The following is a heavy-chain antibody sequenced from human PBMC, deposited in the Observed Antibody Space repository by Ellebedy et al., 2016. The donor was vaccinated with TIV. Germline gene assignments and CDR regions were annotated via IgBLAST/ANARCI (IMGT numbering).Heavy chain of an antibody. CDR3: AGVDDIAAAGTRAFDI. D-gene: IGHD6-13*01. J-gene: IGHJ3*02. CDR2: IYYSGST. CDR1: GGSISSYY. V-gene: IGHV4-59*12. Sequence: SETLSLTXTVSGGSISSYYWSWIRQPPGKGLEWIGYIYYSGSTNYNPSLKSRVTISVDTSKNQFSLKLSSVTAADTAVYYCAGVDDIAAAGTRAFDIWGQGTMVTVSS.